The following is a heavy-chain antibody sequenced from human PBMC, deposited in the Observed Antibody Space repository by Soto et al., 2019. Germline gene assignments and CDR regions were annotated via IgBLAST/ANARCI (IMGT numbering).Heavy chain of an antibody. CDR2: IYYSGST. D-gene: IGHD2-2*01. J-gene: IGHJ6*03. CDR3: ASCVCSSRSCEASGDYYYYMEV. Sequence: PSETLSLTCTVSGGSISSYYWSWIRQPPGKGLEWIGYIYYSGSTNYNPSLKSRVTISVDTSKNQFSLKLSSVTAADTAVYYCASCVCSSRSCEASGDYYYYMEVGGKGTTVTVSS. V-gene: IGHV4-59*08. CDR1: GGSISSYY.